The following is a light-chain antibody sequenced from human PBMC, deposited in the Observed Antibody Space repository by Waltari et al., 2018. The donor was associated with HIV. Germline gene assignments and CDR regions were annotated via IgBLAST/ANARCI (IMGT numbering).Light chain of an antibody. J-gene: IGLJ2*01. CDR3: AAYAGNNIVI. CDR2: DVN. V-gene: IGLV2-8*01. CDR1: RSDIGYFNY. Sequence: QSALTQPPSASGSPGQSVTVPCTGTRSDIGYFNYVSWYQQHPGKAPKPLIYDVNKRPSGVPDRFSAAKSGATASLTVSGLLAEDEADYYCAAYAGNNIVIFGGGTKVTV.